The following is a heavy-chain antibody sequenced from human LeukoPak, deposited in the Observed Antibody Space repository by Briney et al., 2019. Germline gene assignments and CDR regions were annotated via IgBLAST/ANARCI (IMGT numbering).Heavy chain of an antibody. CDR3: AKDPTTGTNAY. D-gene: IGHD1-7*01. CDR1: GFTFSSYT. CDR2: ISSSGYYI. Sequence: GGSLRLSCAASGFTFSSYTINWVRQAPGKGLEWVSSISSSGYYIYYADSVKGRFTISRDSSENTLYLQMNSLRAEDTAVYYCAKDPTTGTNAYWGQGTLVTVSS. V-gene: IGHV3-21*04. J-gene: IGHJ4*02.